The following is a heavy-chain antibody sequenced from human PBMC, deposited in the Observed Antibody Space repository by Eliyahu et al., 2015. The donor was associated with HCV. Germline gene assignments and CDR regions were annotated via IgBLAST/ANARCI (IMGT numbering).Heavy chain of an antibody. CDR1: GGTFSSYP. Sequence: QVQLVQSGAEVKKPGSSVKVSCKASGGTFSSYPIGWGGXAPGQGLEWMGGIIPIFGTANYAQKFQGRVTITADESTSTAYMELSSLRSEDTAVYYCARPGGDYGDYYFDYWGQGTLVTVSS. D-gene: IGHD4-17*01. J-gene: IGHJ4*02. V-gene: IGHV1-69*01. CDR2: IIPIFGTA. CDR3: ARPGGDYGDYYFDY.